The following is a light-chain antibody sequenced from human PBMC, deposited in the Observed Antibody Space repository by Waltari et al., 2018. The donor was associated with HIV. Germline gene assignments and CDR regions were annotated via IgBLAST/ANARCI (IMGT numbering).Light chain of an antibody. V-gene: IGKV1-39*01. J-gene: IGKJ4*01. CDR3: QHSYSMVT. Sequence: DIQMTQSQSSLSASVGDRVTITCRASQSISSYLNWYQQKPGKAPKLLVYAASSLQSGVPSRFSGSGSGTDFTLTISSLQPEDFATYYCQHSYSMVTFGGGTKVEIK. CDR1: QSISSY. CDR2: AAS.